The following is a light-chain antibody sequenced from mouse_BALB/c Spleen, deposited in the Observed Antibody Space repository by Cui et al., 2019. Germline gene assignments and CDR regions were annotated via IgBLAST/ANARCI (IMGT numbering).Light chain of an antibody. CDR3: QQYNSYPLT. CDR2: SGS. Sequence: MMTQSQKLMYTSVGDRASVTCKARQNVGTNVAWDQQKAEQSPKALSYSGSYRYSGVPDRFTGSGSGTDFTLTISNVQSEDLAEYFCQQYNSYPLTFGSGTKLEIK. J-gene: IGKJ4*01. CDR1: QNVGTN. V-gene: IGKV6-15*01.